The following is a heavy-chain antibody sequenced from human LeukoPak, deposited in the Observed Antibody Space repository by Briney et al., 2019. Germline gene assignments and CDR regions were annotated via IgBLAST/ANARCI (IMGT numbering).Heavy chain of an antibody. J-gene: IGHJ6*03. CDR3: ASVRRGFGESSKYYSYYYMDI. D-gene: IGHD3-10*01. CDR1: GGSISSYY. V-gene: IGHV4-39*01. CDR2: VYYSGST. Sequence: KASETLSLTCTVSGGSISSYYWGWIRQPPGKGLDWIGNVYYSGSTYYNPSLKSRVTISVDTSKNQFSLKLSAVTAADTAVYFCASVRRGFGESSKYYSYYYMDIWGNGTTVTIS.